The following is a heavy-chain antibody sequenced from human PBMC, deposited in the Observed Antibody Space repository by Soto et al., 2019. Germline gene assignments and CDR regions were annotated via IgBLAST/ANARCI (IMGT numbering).Heavy chain of an antibody. Sequence: GASVKVSCKASGSILSDYYMHWVRQAPGQGLEWMGVINPSGGSTTYAQKFQGRVTMTRDTSTSTVYMEVSSLRSEDTAVYYCARDMGSVQRLVAYWGQGTLVTVSS. CDR2: INPSGGST. CDR1: GSILSDYY. V-gene: IGHV1-46*01. D-gene: IGHD6-13*01. J-gene: IGHJ4*02. CDR3: ARDMGSVQRLVAY.